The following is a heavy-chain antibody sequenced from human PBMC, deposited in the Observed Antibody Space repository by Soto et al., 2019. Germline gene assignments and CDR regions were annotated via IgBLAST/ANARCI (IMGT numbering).Heavy chain of an antibody. J-gene: IGHJ4*02. V-gene: IGHV3-30-3*01. CDR3: ARDTPPPN. Sequence: GGSLRLSCAASGFTFSSYAMHWVRQAPGKGLEWVAVISYDGSNKYYADSVKGRFTISRDNSKNTLYLQMNSLRAEDTAVYYCARDTPPPNWGQGTLVTVSS. CDR2: ISYDGSNK. CDR1: GFTFSSYA.